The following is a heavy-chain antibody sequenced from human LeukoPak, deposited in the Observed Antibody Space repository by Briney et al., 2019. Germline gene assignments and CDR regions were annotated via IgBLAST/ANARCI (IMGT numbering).Heavy chain of an antibody. D-gene: IGHD1-26*01. CDR3: ASGSYYHYYYYMDV. CDR1: GFTFSSYW. J-gene: IGHJ6*03. Sequence: PGGSLRLSXAASGFTFSSYWMSWVRQAPGKGLEWVANIKQDGSEKYYVDSVKGRFTISRDNAKNSLYLQMNSLRAEDTAVYYCASGSYYHYYYYMDVWGKGTTVTVSS. V-gene: IGHV3-7*01. CDR2: IKQDGSEK.